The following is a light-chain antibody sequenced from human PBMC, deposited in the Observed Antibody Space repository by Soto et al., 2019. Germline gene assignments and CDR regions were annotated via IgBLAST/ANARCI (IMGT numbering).Light chain of an antibody. V-gene: IGLV1-44*01. CDR2: DNK. CDR3: AAWDDSLNGLV. CDR1: SSNIGINA. J-gene: IGLJ1*01. Sequence: QSVLTQPPSASGTPGQRVTISCSGSSSNIGINAVNWYQQLPGTAPKLVIYDNKQRPSGVPDRFSGSKSGISASLAISGLQSEDEADYSCAAWDDSLNGLVFGTGTKLTVL.